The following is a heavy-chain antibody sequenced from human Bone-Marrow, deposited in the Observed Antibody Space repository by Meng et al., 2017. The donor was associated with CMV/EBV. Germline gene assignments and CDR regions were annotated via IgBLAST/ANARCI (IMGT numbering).Heavy chain of an antibody. V-gene: IGHV3-23*01. CDR2: ISGSGGNT. J-gene: IGHJ4*02. D-gene: IGHD6-13*01. CDR3: AKDREDIAAASDGFDY. CDR1: GFTFSSYA. Sequence: GGSLRLSCAASGFTFSSYAMAWVRQAPGKGLEWVSAISGSGGNTYYAGSVKGRFTISRDNSKNTLYLQINSLRAEDTAVYYCAKDREDIAAASDGFDYWGQGTLVTVPS.